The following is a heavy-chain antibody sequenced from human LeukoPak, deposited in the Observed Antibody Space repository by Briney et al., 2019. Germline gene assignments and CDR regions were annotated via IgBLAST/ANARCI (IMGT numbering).Heavy chain of an antibody. Sequence: GGSLRLSCAASGFIVSSNYMSWVRQAPGKGLEWVSIIYSGGSTYYADSVKGRFTISRDNAKNSLYLQMNSLRDEDTAVYYCALPPTVGFDPWGQGTLVTVSS. CDR1: GFIVSSNY. V-gene: IGHV3-66*01. CDR2: IYSGGST. J-gene: IGHJ5*02. CDR3: ALPPTVGFDP.